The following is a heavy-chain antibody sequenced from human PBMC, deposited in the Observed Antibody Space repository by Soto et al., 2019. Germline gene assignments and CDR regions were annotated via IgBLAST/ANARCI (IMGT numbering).Heavy chain of an antibody. Sequence: EVPLVESGGGLVQPGGSLRLSCAASGFTVSSNYMSWVRQAPGKGLEWVSVIYSGGSTYYADSVKGRFTISRDNSKNTLYLQMNCMRAVDTAVYDCARYGSYLPYYGMDVWGQGTTVTVSS. J-gene: IGHJ6*02. D-gene: IGHD4-17*01. CDR3: ARYGSYLPYYGMDV. V-gene: IGHV3-66*01. CDR2: IYSGGST. CDR1: GFTVSSNY.